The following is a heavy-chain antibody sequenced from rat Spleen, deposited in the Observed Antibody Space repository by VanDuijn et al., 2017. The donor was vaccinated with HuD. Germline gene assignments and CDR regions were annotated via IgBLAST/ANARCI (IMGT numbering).Heavy chain of an antibody. CDR3: ARSDGVHYYLPFAD. CDR2: INSAGTT. D-gene: IGHD1-1*01. V-gene: IGHV3-3*01. CDR1: GYSITSSYR. J-gene: IGHJ3*01. Sequence: EVQLQESGPGLVKPSQSLSLTCSVTGYSITSSYRWNWIRKFPGNKLEWMGYINSAGTTNYNPSLKSRISITRDTSKNQFFLQVNSVSSVDTATYYCARSDGVHYYLPFADWGQVTLVTASS.